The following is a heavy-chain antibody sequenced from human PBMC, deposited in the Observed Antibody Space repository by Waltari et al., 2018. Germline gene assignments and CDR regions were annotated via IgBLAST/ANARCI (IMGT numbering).Heavy chain of an antibody. CDR2: IDQDGREK. CDR1: GFTFGSYW. J-gene: IGHJ4*02. CDR3: AREGYYYDSRGYYASTFDY. V-gene: IGHV3-7*01. D-gene: IGHD3-22*01. Sequence: EVQLLESGGGLVQPGGSLRLSCSGSGFTFGSYWRSWVCQALGKGPEWVANIDQDGREKYYVDSVKGRFSISRDNAKNSLYLQLNSLKAVDTAVYYCAREGYYYDSRGYYASTFDYWGQGTLVTVSS.